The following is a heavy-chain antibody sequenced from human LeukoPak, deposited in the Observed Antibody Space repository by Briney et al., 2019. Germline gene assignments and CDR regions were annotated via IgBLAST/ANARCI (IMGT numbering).Heavy chain of an antibody. D-gene: IGHD6-13*01. V-gene: IGHV4-59*08. CDR2: IYYSGST. CDR1: GGSISSYY. CDR3: ARTSSWYFIGYYYYGMDV. J-gene: IGHJ6*02. Sequence: SETLSLTCTVSGGSISSYYWSWIRQPPGKGLEWIGYIYYSGSTNYNPSLKSRVTISVDTSKNQFSLKLSSVTAADTAVYYCARTSSWYFIGYYYYGMDVWGQGTTVTVSS.